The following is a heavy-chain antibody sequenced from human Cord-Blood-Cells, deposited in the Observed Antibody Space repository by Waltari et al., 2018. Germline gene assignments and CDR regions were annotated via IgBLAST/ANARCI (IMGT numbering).Heavy chain of an antibody. D-gene: IGHD7-27*01. V-gene: IGHV1-3*01. J-gene: IGHJ2*01. CDR2: INAGNGNT. Sequence: QVQLVQSGAEVKKPAASVKVSCKDSGYTFSSYAMHWVPQAPGQRLESMGWINAGNGNTKYSQKFQRRVTITRDTSASTAYMELSSLRSEDTAVYYCARPEGRTGDLWYFDLWGRGALVTVSS. CDR3: ARPEGRTGDLWYFDL. CDR1: GYTFSSYA.